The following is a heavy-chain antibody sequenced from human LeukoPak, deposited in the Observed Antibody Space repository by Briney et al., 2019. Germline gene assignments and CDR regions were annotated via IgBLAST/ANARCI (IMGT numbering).Heavy chain of an antibody. CDR2: IYTSGST. Sequence: SETLSLTCTVSGGSISSGSYYWSWIRQPAGNGLEGIGRIYTSGSTNYNPSLKSRVTIPVDTSKNQFSLKPSSVPAADTAVYYCARAGLTVTQDRGQGTLVTVSS. V-gene: IGHV4-61*02. CDR3: ARAGLTVTQD. J-gene: IGHJ4*02. D-gene: IGHD4-11*01. CDR1: GGSISSGSYY.